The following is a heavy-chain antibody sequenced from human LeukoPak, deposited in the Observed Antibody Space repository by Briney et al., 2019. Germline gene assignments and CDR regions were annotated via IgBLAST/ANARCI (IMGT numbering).Heavy chain of an antibody. CDR1: GFTFSSHA. CDR2: ISGSGGST. V-gene: IGHV3-23*01. D-gene: IGHD3-3*01. CDR3: ARVKAELRFLEWLDY. Sequence: GGSLRLSCATSGFTFSSHAMSWVRQAPGMGLEWVSGISGSGGSTYYADSVKGRFTISRDNAKNSLYLQMNSLRAEDTAVYYCARVKAELRFLEWLDYWGQGTLVTVSS. J-gene: IGHJ4*02.